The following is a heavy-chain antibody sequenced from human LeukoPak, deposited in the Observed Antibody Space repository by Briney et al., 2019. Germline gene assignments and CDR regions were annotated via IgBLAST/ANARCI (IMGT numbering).Heavy chain of an antibody. Sequence: SETLSLTCAVYGGSFSGYYWSWIRQPPGKGLEWIGEINHSGSTNYNPSLKSRVTISVDTSKNQFSLKLSSVTAADTAVYYCASTRRVRATDYWGQGTLVTVSS. CDR1: GGSFSGYY. J-gene: IGHJ4*02. V-gene: IGHV4-34*01. CDR2: INHSGST. D-gene: IGHD3-3*01. CDR3: ASTRRVRATDY.